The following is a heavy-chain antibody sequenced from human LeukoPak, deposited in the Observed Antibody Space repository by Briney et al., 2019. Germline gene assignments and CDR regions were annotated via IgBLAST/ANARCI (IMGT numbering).Heavy chain of an antibody. Sequence: SETLSLTCSVSGGSISTYYWCWIRQPAGEGLEWIGRIQTNEGTIYNPSLKSRISMSVDTSKNQFSLKMTSVTAADTDVYSCARDMAVAPYNCFDPWGQGTLVTVSS. CDR1: GGSISTYY. J-gene: IGHJ5*02. CDR2: IQTNEGT. V-gene: IGHV4-4*07. CDR3: ARDMAVAPYNCFDP. D-gene: IGHD6-19*01.